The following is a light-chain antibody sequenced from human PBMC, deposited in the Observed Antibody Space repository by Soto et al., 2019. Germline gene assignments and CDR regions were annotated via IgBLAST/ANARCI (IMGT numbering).Light chain of an antibody. J-gene: IGKJ2*01. Sequence: DIVMTQSPDSLAVSLGERATINCKSSQSVLYSSKNKNYLAWYQQKPGQPPKLLIYWASTRESGVPDRFSGSGSGTDFTLTISSLQAEDVAVYYCQKYYSTPQTFGQGTKLEIK. CDR1: QSVLYSSKNKNY. CDR2: WAS. V-gene: IGKV4-1*01. CDR3: QKYYSTPQT.